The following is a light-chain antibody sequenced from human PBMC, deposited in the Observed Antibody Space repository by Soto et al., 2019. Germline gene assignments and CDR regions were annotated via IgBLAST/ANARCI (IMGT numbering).Light chain of an antibody. Sequence: DIQMTQSPSSLSASVGDRVSVTCRASQSISTFLNWYQQRPGEAPKLLIYAASSLQSGVPSRFSGSGSGADFTLTIGSLQPEDLATYYCQQSSTTPRTFGQGTKVDIK. V-gene: IGKV1-39*01. CDR3: QQSSTTPRT. CDR1: QSISTF. CDR2: AAS. J-gene: IGKJ1*01.